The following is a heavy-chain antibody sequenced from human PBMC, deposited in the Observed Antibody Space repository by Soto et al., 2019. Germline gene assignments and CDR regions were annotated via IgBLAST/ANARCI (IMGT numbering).Heavy chain of an antibody. J-gene: IGHJ6*01. CDR1: CYAFSSYG. Sequence: ASVXVSCKSSCYAFSSYGINWVRQAPGQGLEWMGWISGYSGKTNYAQKFQGRVIMTTETSTSTAYMELRSLRSDDTAVYYCARETDVWGQGTTV. V-gene: IGHV1-18*04. CDR2: ISGYSGKT. CDR3: ARETDV.